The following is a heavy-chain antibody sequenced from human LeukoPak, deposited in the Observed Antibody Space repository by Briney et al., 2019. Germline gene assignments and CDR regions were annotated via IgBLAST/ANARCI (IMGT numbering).Heavy chain of an antibody. CDR1: GFTFSSYW. D-gene: IGHD2-15*01. CDR2: IKQDGSEK. Sequence: PGGSLRLSCAASGFTFSSYWMSWVRQAPGKGLEWVANIKQDGSEKYYVDSVKGRFTISRDNAKNSLYLQMNSLRAEDTAVYYCARAPTRKVVVAEDDYWGQGTLVTVSS. V-gene: IGHV3-7*01. CDR3: ARAPTRKVVVAEDDY. J-gene: IGHJ4*02.